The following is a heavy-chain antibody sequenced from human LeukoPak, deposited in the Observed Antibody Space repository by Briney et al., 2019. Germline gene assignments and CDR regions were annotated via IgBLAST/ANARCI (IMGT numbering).Heavy chain of an antibody. CDR1: GYTFIGYC. V-gene: IGHV1-2*06. D-gene: IGHD6-19*01. J-gene: IGHJ5*02. CDR3: ARGAVAA. Sequence: GASVKVSCKASGYTFIGYCMHWVRQAPGQGLEWVGRINPNTGGTNYAQRFQGRVTFTRDTSITTAYMELSRLRSDDTAVYYCARGAVAAWGQGTLVTVSS. CDR2: INPNTGGT.